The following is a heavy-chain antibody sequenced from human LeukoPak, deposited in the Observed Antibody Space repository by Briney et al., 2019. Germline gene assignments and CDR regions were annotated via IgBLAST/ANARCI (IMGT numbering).Heavy chain of an antibody. CDR2: IRGCGGST. J-gene: IGHJ5*02. D-gene: IGHD2-15*01. CDR3: HGSGGHCYKP. V-gene: IGHV3-23*01. CDR1: GFTFISYA. Sequence: GGSLRLSRAASGFTFISYAMSWVRQARGRGLEGVSGIRGCGGSTYYADSVKGRFIISRDNSKNTLYLQMDSLRAEDTAVYYCHGSGGHCYKPWGQGTLVAVSS.